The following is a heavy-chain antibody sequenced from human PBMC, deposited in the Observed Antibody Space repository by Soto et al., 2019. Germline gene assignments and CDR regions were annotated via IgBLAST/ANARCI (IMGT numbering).Heavy chain of an antibody. J-gene: IGHJ4*02. D-gene: IGHD1-26*01. V-gene: IGHV4-31*03. CDR2: IYYSGSS. CDR3: ARVEGSSYYFRHDC. CDR1: GGSISSGSYH. Sequence: TLSLAGTVSGGSISSGSYHWSWIRQHPGKGLEWIGNIYYSGSSYYNPSLKSRATISIDTSKDQFSLRLGPVTAADTAVYYCARVEGSSYYFRHDCWGRGTLVSVSS.